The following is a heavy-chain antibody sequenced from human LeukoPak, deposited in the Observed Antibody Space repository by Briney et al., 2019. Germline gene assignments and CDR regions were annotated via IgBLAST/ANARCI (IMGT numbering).Heavy chain of an antibody. CDR3: ARGGYCSGGSCYSDYYYGMDV. D-gene: IGHD2-15*01. CDR2: IYHSGST. V-gene: IGHV4-30-2*01. CDR1: GVSISSGGYS. Sequence: PSQTLSLTCAVSGVSISSGGYSWRWLRQPPGKGLEWIGYIYHSGSTYYNPSLKSRVTISVDRSKNQFSLKLSSVTAADTAVYYCARGGYCSGGSCYSDYYYGMDVWGKGTTVTVSS. J-gene: IGHJ6*04.